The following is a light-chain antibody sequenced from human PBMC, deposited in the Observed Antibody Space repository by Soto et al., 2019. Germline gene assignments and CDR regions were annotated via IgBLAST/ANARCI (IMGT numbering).Light chain of an antibody. CDR2: WAS. V-gene: IGKV4-1*01. CDR1: QSVLYSSNNKNY. Sequence: DIVMTQSPDSLTVSLGERATINCKSSQSVLYSSNNKNYFAWYQQKPGQPPKLLLYWASTRESGVPDRFSGSGSGSDFTLTITSLQPEDVPVYYCQQYYRTPWTFGQGTKVEIK. CDR3: QQYYRTPWT. J-gene: IGKJ1*01.